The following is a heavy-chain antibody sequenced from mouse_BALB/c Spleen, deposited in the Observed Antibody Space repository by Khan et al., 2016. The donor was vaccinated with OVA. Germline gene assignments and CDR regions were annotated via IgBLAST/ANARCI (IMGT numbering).Heavy chain of an antibody. CDR3: TSRGSTDTWFGY. J-gene: IGHJ3*01. CDR1: GYTFTNYW. Sequence: VQLQESGAELAKPGASVKMSCKASGYTFTNYWMHWVKQRPGPGLEWIGYIDPTTGYTEYNQKFKDKATLTADKYSSTAYMQLSSLTSEDSAVYSCTSRGSTDTWFGYWGQGTLVTVSA. CDR2: IDPTTGYT. V-gene: IGHV1-7*01. D-gene: IGHD1-1*01.